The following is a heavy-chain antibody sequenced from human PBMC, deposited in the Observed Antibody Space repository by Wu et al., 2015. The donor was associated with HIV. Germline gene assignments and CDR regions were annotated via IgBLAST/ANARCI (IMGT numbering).Heavy chain of an antibody. Sequence: QVQLVQSGAEVKKPGASVKVSCKASGYTFTSYGISWVRQAPGQGLEWMGWISAYNGNTNYAQKLQGRVTMTTDTSTSTAYMELRSLRSDDTAVYYCVRRAVCDHCGNFHFQHWGQGTLVVVSS. CDR3: VRRAVCDHCGNFHFQH. J-gene: IGHJ1*01. D-gene: IGHD2-21*01. V-gene: IGHV1-18*01. CDR2: ISAYNGNT. CDR1: GYTFTSYG.